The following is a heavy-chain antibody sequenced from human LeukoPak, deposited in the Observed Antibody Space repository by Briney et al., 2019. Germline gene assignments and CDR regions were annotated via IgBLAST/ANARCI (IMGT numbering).Heavy chain of an antibody. CDR2: IYYSGST. D-gene: IGHD3-22*01. V-gene: IGHV4-59*01. J-gene: IGHJ3*02. CDR1: GGSISSYY. Sequence: SETQSLTCTVSGGSISSYYWSWIRQPPGKGLEWIGYIYYSGSTNYNPSLKSRVTISVDTSKNQFSLKLSSVTAADTAVYYCARHQFDSSGSHHDAFDIWGQGAMVTVSS. CDR3: ARHQFDSSGSHHDAFDI.